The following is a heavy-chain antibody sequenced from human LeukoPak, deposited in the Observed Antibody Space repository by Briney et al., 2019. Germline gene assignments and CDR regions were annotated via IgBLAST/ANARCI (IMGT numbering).Heavy chain of an antibody. CDR3: ARAKENYYGSGSYYDY. J-gene: IGHJ4*02. D-gene: IGHD3-10*01. CDR2: INHSGST. Sequence: SETLSLTCTVSGGSFSGYHWSWIRQPPGKGLEWIGEINHSGSTNYNPSLKSRVTISVDTSKNQFSLKLSSVTAADTAVYYCARAKENYYGSGSYYDYWGQGTLVTVSS. CDR1: GGSFSGYH. V-gene: IGHV4-34*01.